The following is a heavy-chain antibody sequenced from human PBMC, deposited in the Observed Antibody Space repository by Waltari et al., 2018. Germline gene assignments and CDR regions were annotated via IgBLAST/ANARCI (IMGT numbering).Heavy chain of an antibody. V-gene: IGHV4-61*02. D-gene: IGHD6-13*01. J-gene: IGHJ4*02. CDR2: IDTSGST. CDR3: ARGSSSWYVPGEYDDY. Sequence: QVQLQESGPGLLMPSQTLSLTCTVSGGCISSGSYYWSWIRQPAGKGLEWIGRIDTSGSTNYNPSLKSRVTISVDTSKNQFSLKLSSVTAADTAVYYCARGSSSWYVPGEYDDYWGQGTLVTVSS. CDR1: GGCISSGSYY.